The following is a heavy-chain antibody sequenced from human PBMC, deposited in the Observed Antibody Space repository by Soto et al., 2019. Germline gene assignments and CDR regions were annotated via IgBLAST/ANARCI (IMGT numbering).Heavy chain of an antibody. D-gene: IGHD3-3*01. CDR3: AREGGITIFGVVHNWSAP. Sequence: ASVKVSCKASGYTFTSYYMHWVRQAPGQGLEWMGIINPSGGSTSYAQKFQGRVTMTRDTSTSTVYMELSSLRSEDTAVYYCAREGGITIFGVVHNWSAPWGQGTLVTVSS. CDR1: GYTFTSYY. J-gene: IGHJ5*02. CDR2: INPSGGST. V-gene: IGHV1-46*01.